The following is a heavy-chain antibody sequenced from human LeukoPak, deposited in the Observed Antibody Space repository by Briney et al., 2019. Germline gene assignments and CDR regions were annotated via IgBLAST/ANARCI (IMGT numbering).Heavy chain of an antibody. Sequence: SETLSLTCTVSGGSISSYYWSWIRQTPGKGLEWIGFISSSGTSHYSPSLESRVTFSLDTSKSQFSLSLKSVTAADTAVYYCARVFRGAVTSNWFDPWGQGILVTVSS. CDR1: GGSISSYY. CDR2: ISSSGTS. V-gene: IGHV4-59*01. CDR3: ARVFRGAVTSNWFDP. D-gene: IGHD3-3*01. J-gene: IGHJ5*02.